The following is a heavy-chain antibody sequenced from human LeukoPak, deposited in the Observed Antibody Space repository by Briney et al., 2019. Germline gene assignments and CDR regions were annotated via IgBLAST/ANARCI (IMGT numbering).Heavy chain of an antibody. CDR1: GFTFSSYA. Sequence: GGSLRLSCAASGFTFSSYAMSWVRQAPGKGLEWVSAISHSGGSTYYADSVKGRCTISRDNLKNVLYLQMNSLKVEDTALYYCARGLFLSGYLDAFDIWGQGTVVTVSS. D-gene: IGHD3-22*01. CDR3: ARGLFLSGYLDAFDI. J-gene: IGHJ3*02. CDR2: ISHSGGST. V-gene: IGHV3-23*01.